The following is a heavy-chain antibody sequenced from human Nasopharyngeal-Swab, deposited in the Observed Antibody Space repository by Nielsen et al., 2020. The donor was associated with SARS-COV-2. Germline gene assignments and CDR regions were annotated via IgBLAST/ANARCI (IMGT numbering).Heavy chain of an antibody. CDR2: IYHSGNT. V-gene: IGHV4-59*08. J-gene: IGHJ4*02. CDR3: ATAHGLVGAFDS. D-gene: IGHD1-26*01. Sequence: WIPQPPGKGLEWIGYIYHSGNTNYNPSLKSRLTISIDTSKNQFSLKLNSVTAADTAVYYCATAHGLVGAFDSWGQGTLVTVSS.